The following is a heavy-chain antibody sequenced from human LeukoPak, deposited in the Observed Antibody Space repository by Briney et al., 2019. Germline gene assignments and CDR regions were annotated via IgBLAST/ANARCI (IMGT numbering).Heavy chain of an antibody. D-gene: IGHD5-12*01. J-gene: IGHJ4*02. Sequence: GGSLRLSCAASGFTFSSYAISWVRQAPGKGLEWVSAISASGGSTYYADSVKGRFTISRDNSKNALDLQMNSLRAEDTAVYYCARVPHRGVATIINFDYWGQGTLVTVSS. V-gene: IGHV3-23*01. CDR3: ARVPHRGVATIINFDY. CDR1: GFTFSSYA. CDR2: ISASGGST.